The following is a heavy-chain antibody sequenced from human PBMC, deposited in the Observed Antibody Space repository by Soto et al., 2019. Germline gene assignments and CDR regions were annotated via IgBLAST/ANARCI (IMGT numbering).Heavy chain of an antibody. CDR3: ARGSQPYCSSSYGMDV. CDR1: GGTFSSYA. Sequence: QVQLVQSGAEVKKPGSSVKVSCKASGGTFSSYAISWVRQAPGQGLEWMGGIIPIFGTANYAQKFQGRVTITADKSTSKAYMEVSSLRSEDTAVYYCARGSQPYCSSSYGMDVWGQGTTVTVSS. D-gene: IGHD6-6*01. CDR2: IIPIFGTA. J-gene: IGHJ6*02. V-gene: IGHV1-69*06.